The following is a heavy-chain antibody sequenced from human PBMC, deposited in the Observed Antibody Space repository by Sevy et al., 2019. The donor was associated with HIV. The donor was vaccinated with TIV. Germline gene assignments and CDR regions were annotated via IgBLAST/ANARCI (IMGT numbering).Heavy chain of an antibody. Sequence: SQTLSLTCAISGDSVSSNSAAWNWIRQSPSRGLEWLGRTYYRSKWYNDYAVSVKSRITINPDTSKNQFSLQLNSVSPEVTAVYYCARVLAVAVSGYFDYWGQGTLVTVSS. J-gene: IGHJ4*02. V-gene: IGHV6-1*01. CDR2: TYYRSKWYN. CDR3: ARVLAVAVSGYFDY. D-gene: IGHD6-19*01. CDR1: GDSVSSNSAA.